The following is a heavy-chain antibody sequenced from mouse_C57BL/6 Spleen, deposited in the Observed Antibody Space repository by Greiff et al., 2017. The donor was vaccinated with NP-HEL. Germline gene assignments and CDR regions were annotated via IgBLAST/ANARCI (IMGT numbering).Heavy chain of an antibody. CDR3: ARANYGSSLFAY. V-gene: IGHV1-54*01. CDR2: INPGSGGT. D-gene: IGHD1-1*01. Sequence: QVQLQQSGAELVRPGTSVKVSCKASGYAFTNYLIEWVKQRPGQGLEWIGVINPGSGGTNYNEKFKGKATLTADKSSSTAYMQLSSLTSEDSAVYFWARANYGSSLFAYWGQGTLVTVSA. CDR1: GYAFTNYL. J-gene: IGHJ3*01.